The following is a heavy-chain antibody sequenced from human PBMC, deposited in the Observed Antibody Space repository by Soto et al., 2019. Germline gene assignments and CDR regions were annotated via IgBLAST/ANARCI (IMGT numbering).Heavy chain of an antibody. CDR1: GFTFSSYA. Sequence: EVQLLESGGGLVQPGGSLRLSCAASGFTFSSYAMSWVRQAPGKGLEWVSAISGSGGSTYYADYVKGRFTLSRDNSKNTLYLQMNSLRAEDTAVYYCAKYQVRGAVAGTFDYWGQGTLVTVSS. CDR2: ISGSGGST. D-gene: IGHD6-19*01. J-gene: IGHJ4*02. V-gene: IGHV3-23*01. CDR3: AKYQVRGAVAGTFDY.